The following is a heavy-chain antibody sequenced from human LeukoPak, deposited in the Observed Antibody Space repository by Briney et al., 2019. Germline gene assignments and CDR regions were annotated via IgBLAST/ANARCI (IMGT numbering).Heavy chain of an antibody. CDR3: ARDPGAYDILTGYEYFDY. Sequence: QPGRSLRLSCAASGFTFSSYAMHWVRQAPGKGLEWVAVISYDGSNKYYADSVKGRFTISRDNAKNSLYLQMNSLRAEDTAVYYCARDPGAYDILTGYEYFDYWGQGTLVTVSS. V-gene: IGHV3-30-3*01. CDR1: GFTFSSYA. CDR2: ISYDGSNK. J-gene: IGHJ4*02. D-gene: IGHD3-9*01.